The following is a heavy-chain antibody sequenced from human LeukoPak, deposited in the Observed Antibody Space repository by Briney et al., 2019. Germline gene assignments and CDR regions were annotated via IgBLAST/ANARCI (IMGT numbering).Heavy chain of an antibody. CDR2: IHNSGRT. CDR3: ARHGTISSESYFDY. Sequence: SETLSLTCSVSGGSVSSYYWSWIRQSPGKGLEWIGYIHNSGRTNYNPSLKSRVTGFVDTSKNQVSLRLSSLTAADTAVYYCARHGTISSESYFDYWGQGALVTVSS. J-gene: IGHJ4*02. D-gene: IGHD1-14*01. V-gene: IGHV4-59*08. CDR1: GGSVSSYY.